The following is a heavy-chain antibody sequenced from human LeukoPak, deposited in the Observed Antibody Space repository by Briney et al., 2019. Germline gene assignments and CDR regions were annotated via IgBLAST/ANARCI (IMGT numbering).Heavy chain of an antibody. CDR1: GFTFSDYY. V-gene: IGHV3-11*01. D-gene: IGHD6-19*01. CDR3: ARRSGFGLDY. J-gene: IGHJ4*02. Sequence: PGGSLRLSCAASGFTFSDYYMSWIRQAPGKGLEWVSYISTSGITIYYADSVRGRFTISRDNAKNSLYLQMNSLTAEDTAVYYCARRSGFGLDYWGQGTLVTVSS. CDR2: ISTSGITI.